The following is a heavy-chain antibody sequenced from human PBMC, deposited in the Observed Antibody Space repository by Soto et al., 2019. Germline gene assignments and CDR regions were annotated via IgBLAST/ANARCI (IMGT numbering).Heavy chain of an antibody. CDR1: GYPVTAYY. CDR3: ARGGGVGVAGSAAFDM. D-gene: IGHD3-3*01. Sequence: QLHLVQSGAVVKKPGASVTVSCSASGYPVTAYYMHWVRQAPGRGLEWMGGINPATGAAKYTQTFPGRVTMTRDTSTSTGFMELGGLTSGDPAVFYCARGGGVGVAGSAAFDMWGQGTLVTVSS. CDR2: INPATGAA. J-gene: IGHJ3*02. V-gene: IGHV1-2*02.